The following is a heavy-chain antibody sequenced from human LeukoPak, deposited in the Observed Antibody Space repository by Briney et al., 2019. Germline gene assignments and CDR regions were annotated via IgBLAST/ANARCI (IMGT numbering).Heavy chain of an antibody. CDR1: GYSFTNYY. CDR3: ARGLPATFDY. D-gene: IGHD2-2*01. V-gene: IGHV1-46*03. Sequence: ASVKVSCKASGYSFTNYYIYWVRQAPGQGLEWMGLINPSGTTSYAQKFQGRVTMTKDTSTNTVYMELSSLRSEDTAVYYCARGLPATFDYWGQGTLSPSPQ. J-gene: IGHJ4*02. CDR2: INPSGTT.